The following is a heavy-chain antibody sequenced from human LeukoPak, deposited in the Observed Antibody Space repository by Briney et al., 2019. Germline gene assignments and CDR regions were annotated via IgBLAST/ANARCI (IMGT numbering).Heavy chain of an antibody. V-gene: IGHV3-30*02. J-gene: IGHJ4*02. CDR1: GFTFSSYG. Sequence: GGSLRLSCAASGFTFSSYGMHWVRQAPGKGLEWVAFIRYDGSNKYYADSVKGRFTISRDNSKNTLYLQMNSLRAEDTAVYYCAREAGTGTSYYFDYWGQGTLVTVSS. CDR2: IRYDGSNK. D-gene: IGHD1-1*01. CDR3: AREAGTGTSYYFDY.